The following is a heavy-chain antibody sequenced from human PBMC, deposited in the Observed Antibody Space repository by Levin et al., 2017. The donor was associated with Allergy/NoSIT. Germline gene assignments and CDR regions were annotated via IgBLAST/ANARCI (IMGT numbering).Heavy chain of an antibody. V-gene: IGHV3-21*01. CDR3: ARDPSSSGY. J-gene: IGHJ4*02. D-gene: IGHD6-6*01. CDR2: ISSSSSYI. Sequence: SCAASGFTFSSYSMNWVRQAPGKGLEWVSSISSSSSYIYYADSVKGRFTISRDNAKNSLYLQMNSLRAEDTAVYYCARDPSSSGYWGQGTLVTVSS. CDR1: GFTFSSYS.